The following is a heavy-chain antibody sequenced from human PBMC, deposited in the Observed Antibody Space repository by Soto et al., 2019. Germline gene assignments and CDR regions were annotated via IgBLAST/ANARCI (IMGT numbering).Heavy chain of an antibody. D-gene: IGHD3-10*01. Sequence: GGSLRLSCAASGFTFSSYWMHWVRQAPGKGLVWVSRMNEDGGTTDYADSVKGRFTISRDNAKNTLYLQMNSLRVEDTAVYYCARDLSGRADVWGQGTTVTV. CDR3: ARDLSGRADV. CDR1: GFTFSSYW. V-gene: IGHV3-74*01. CDR2: MNEDGGTT. J-gene: IGHJ6*02.